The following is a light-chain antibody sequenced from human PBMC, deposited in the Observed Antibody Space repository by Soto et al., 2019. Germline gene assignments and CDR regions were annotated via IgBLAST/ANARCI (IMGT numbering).Light chain of an antibody. Sequence: QSVRTQPACVSGSPGQSIAISCTGSSSDVGIYNYVSWYQQHPGKVPKLIIYEVTNRPSGVSNRFSGSKSGNTASLTISGLQAEDEADYYCSSYTTSSPRVFGTGTKVTVL. J-gene: IGLJ1*01. V-gene: IGLV2-14*01. CDR1: SSDVGIYNY. CDR3: SSYTTSSPRV. CDR2: EVT.